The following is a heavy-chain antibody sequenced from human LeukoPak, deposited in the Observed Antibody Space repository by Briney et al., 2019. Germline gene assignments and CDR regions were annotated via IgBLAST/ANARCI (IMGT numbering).Heavy chain of an antibody. CDR3: TKAQGMTHWFFDY. CDR1: GFTFSSYA. Sequence: GGSLRLSCAASGFTFSSYAMSWVRQAPGKGLEWVSAISGSGGSTYYADSVKGRFTISRDNSKNTLYLQMSSLRVDDTAVYYCTKAQGMTHWFFDYWGRGALVTVTS. J-gene: IGHJ2*01. CDR2: ISGSGGST. V-gene: IGHV3-23*01.